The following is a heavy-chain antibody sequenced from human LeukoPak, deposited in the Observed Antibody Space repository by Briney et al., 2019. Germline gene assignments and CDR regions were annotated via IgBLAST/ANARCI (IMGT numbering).Heavy chain of an antibody. Sequence: PSETLSLTCAVYGESSFSSYYWSWIRQTPGGALEWIGEINHSGYTNYNPSLKSRVTLSIDTSKNQFSLRLSSVTAADTAVYYCSRQVVGNDYWGQGTLVTVSS. D-gene: IGHD3-22*01. V-gene: IGHV4-34*01. CDR3: SRQVVGNDY. CDR1: GESSFSSYY. J-gene: IGHJ4*02. CDR2: INHSGYT.